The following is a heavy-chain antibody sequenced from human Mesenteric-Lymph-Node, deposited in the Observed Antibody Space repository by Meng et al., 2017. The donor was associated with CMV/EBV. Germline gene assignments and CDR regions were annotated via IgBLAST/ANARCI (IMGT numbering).Heavy chain of an antibody. J-gene: IGHJ3*02. CDR1: GFTVSSNF. V-gene: IGHV3-66*02. CDR3: ARSRLQYFDWLDGFDI. CDR2: IYSGGST. D-gene: IGHD3-9*01. Sequence: GGSLRLSCAASGFTVSSNFMSWVRQAPGKGLEWVSVIYSGGSTYYADSVKGRFTISRDNSKNTLFLQMNSLRADDTAVYYCARSRLQYFDWLDGFDIWGQGTMVTVSS.